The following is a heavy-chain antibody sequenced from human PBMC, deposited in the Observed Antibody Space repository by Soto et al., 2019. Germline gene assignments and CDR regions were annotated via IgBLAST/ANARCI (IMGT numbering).Heavy chain of an antibody. V-gene: IGHV3-11*01. J-gene: IGHJ4*02. D-gene: IGHD5-18*01. CDR3: AREGYSYGYSGVNYFDY. CDR2: ISSSGSTI. CDR1: GGSFLTSSYY. Sequence: LSLTCTVSGGSFLTSSYYWGWIRQAPGKGLEWVSYISSSGSTIYYADSVKGRFTISRDNAKNSLYLQMNSLRAEDTAVYYCAREGYSYGYSGVNYFDYWGQGTLVTVSS.